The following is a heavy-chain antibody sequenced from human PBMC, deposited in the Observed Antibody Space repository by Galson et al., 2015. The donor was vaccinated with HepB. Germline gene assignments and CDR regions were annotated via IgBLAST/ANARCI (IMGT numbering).Heavy chain of an antibody. CDR3: ARDDYGDYPFDY. Sequence: QSGAEVKKPGESLRISCKASGGTFSSYAISWVRQAPGQGLEWMGGIIPIFGTANYAQKFQGRVTITADESTSTAYMELSSLRSEDTAVYYCARDDYGDYPFDYWGQGTLVTVSS. CDR1: GGTFSSYA. D-gene: IGHD4-17*01. V-gene: IGHV1-69*01. CDR2: IIPIFGTA. J-gene: IGHJ4*02.